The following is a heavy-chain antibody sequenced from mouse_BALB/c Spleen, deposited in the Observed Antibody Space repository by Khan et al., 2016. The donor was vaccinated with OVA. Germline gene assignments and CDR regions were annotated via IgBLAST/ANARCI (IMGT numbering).Heavy chain of an antibody. CDR2: IDPFSDTT. CDR1: GYSFTSYY. V-gene: IGHV1S135*01. Sequence: EVQLQQSGPELMKPGASVKISCKASGYSFTSYYIHWVMQSHGKSLEWIGYIDPFSDTTTYNQKFKGKATLTVDKSSSPAYIHLSNLTSEDSAVYYCTRHGYVAWFTYWGQGTLVTVSA. D-gene: IGHD2-2*01. CDR3: TRHGYVAWFTY. J-gene: IGHJ3*01.